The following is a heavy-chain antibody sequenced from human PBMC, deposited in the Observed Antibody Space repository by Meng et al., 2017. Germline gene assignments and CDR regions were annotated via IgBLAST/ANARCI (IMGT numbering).Heavy chain of an antibody. CDR1: GYTFTSYA. Sequence: VQLVQLGAEVKKPGASVKVSRKASGYTFTSYAMHWVRQAPGQRLEWMGWINAGNGNTKYSQKFQGRVTITRDTSASTAYMELSSLRSEDTAVYYCARSHVLLWFGKDLDYWGQGTLVTVSS. D-gene: IGHD3-10*01. CDR2: INAGNGNT. V-gene: IGHV1-3*01. J-gene: IGHJ4*02. CDR3: ARSHVLLWFGKDLDY.